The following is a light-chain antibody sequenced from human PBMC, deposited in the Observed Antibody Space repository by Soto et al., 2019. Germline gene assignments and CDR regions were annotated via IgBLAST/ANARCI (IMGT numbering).Light chain of an antibody. J-gene: IGKJ3*01. V-gene: IGKV3-20*01. CDR1: QSVASTY. Sequence: DIVLTQSPGTLSLSPGERATLSCRASQSVASTYLAWYQQKPGQAPRLLIYGASSRATGIPDRFSGSGSGTDFTLNISRLETEDFAVYYCQQYGNSPPFTFGPGTKVDIK. CDR3: QQYGNSPPFT. CDR2: GAS.